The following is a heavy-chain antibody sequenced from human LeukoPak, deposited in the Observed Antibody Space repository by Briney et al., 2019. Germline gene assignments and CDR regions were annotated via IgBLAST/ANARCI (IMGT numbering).Heavy chain of an antibody. CDR1: GGSISSGGYY. CDR3: ARVYGGNSWLDP. Sequence: SETLSLTCTVSGGSISSGGYYWSWIRQHPGKGLEWIGYIYYSGSTNYNPSLKSRVTISVDTSKNQFSLKLISVTAADTAVYYCARVYGGNSWLDPWGQGTLVTVSS. J-gene: IGHJ5*02. D-gene: IGHD4-23*01. CDR2: IYYSGST. V-gene: IGHV4-61*08.